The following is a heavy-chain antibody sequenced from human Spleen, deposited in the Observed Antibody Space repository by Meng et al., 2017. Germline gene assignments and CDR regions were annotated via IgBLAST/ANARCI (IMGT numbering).Heavy chain of an antibody. J-gene: IGHJ4*02. D-gene: IGHD6-19*01. Sequence: GESLKISCAASGFTFSSYEMNWVRQVPGKGLEWVSGITSNGYKTTYGDSVKGRFTISRDNAKNSLYLQMDNLRVEDTALYYCARQWLPSLDHWGLGTLVTVSS. CDR1: GFTFSSYE. CDR2: ITSNGYKT. V-gene: IGHV3-20*04. CDR3: ARQWLPSLDH.